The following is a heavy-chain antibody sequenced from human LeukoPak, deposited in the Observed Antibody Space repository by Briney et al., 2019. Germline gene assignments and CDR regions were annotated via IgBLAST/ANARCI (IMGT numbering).Heavy chain of an antibody. Sequence: GGSLRLSCAASGFTFSSYAMSWVRQAPGKGLVWVSRINSDGSSASYADSVKGRFTISRDNAKNTLYLQMNSLRAEDTAVYYCARVIAMAGGDLDYWGQGTLVTVSS. CDR2: INSDGSSA. V-gene: IGHV3-74*01. CDR3: ARVIAMAGGDLDY. CDR1: GFTFSSYA. J-gene: IGHJ4*02. D-gene: IGHD6-19*01.